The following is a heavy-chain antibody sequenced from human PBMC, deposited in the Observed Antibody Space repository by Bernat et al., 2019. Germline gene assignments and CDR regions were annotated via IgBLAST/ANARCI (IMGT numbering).Heavy chain of an antibody. CDR2: INEDGSKI. CDR1: GFIFSNYW. Sequence: EVQLVESGGGLVQPGGSLRLPCAASGFIFSNYWMSLIRQAPGKGLEWVANINEDGSKIYYVGSVQGRFTISRDNAKSSLYLEMNSLTVEDTAVYYCARKIGEFWGQGTLVAVSS. D-gene: IGHD3-10*01. CDR3: ARKIGEF. V-gene: IGHV3-7*03. J-gene: IGHJ4*02.